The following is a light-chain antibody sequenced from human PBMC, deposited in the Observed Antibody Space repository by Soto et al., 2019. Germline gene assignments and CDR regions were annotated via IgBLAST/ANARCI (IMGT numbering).Light chain of an antibody. CDR1: QGISSA. CDR3: QHFYSYPLT. V-gene: IGKV1-13*02. CDR2: DAS. J-gene: IGKJ4*01. Sequence: AIQLTQSPSYLSDSVGDRVTITCRASQGISSALAWYQQKPGKAPKLLINDASNLESGVPSRFSGSGSGTDFTLTISSLQPEDFATYFFQHFYSYPLTFGGGTKVEIK.